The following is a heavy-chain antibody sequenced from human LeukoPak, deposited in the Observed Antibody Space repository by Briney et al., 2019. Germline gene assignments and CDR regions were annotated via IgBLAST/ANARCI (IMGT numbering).Heavy chain of an antibody. V-gene: IGHV4-39*07. CDR3: ARALTTMVRGGRHAFDI. Sequence: SETLSLTCTVSGGSISSSSYYWGWIRQPPGKGLEWIGSIYYSGSTYYNPSLKSRVTISVDTSKNQFSLKLSSVTAADTAVYYCARALTTMVRGGRHAFDIWGQGTMVTVSS. D-gene: IGHD3-10*01. J-gene: IGHJ3*02. CDR1: GGSISSSSYY. CDR2: IYYSGST.